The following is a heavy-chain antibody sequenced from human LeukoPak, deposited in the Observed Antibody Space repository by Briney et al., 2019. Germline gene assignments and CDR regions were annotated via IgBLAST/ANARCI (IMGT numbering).Heavy chain of an antibody. CDR1: GDSVSSNSAT. J-gene: IGHJ1*01. D-gene: IGHD2-21*02. CDR2: TYYRSKWYT. CDR3: AREVGSGDWYLEYFQY. V-gene: IGHV6-1*01. Sequence: SQTLSLTCALSGDSVSSNSATWNWIRQSPSRGLEWLGRTYYRSKWYTDYAESGKSRIIINPDTSKNQFSLQLNSVTPEDTAVYYCAREVGSGDWYLEYFQYWGQGTIVIVSS.